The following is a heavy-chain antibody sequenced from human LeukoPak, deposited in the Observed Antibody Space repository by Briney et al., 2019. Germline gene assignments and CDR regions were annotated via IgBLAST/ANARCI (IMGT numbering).Heavy chain of an antibody. J-gene: IGHJ4*02. CDR3: ARDHYYDSSGYPARYFDY. D-gene: IGHD3-22*01. Sequence: PSQTLSLTCTVSGGSISSGDYYWSWIRQPPGKGLEWIGYIYYSGSTYYNPSLKSRVTISVDTSKNQFSLKLSSVTAADTAVYYCARDHYYDSSGYPARYFDYWGQGTPVTVSS. V-gene: IGHV4-30-4*01. CDR2: IYYSGST. CDR1: GGSISSGDYY.